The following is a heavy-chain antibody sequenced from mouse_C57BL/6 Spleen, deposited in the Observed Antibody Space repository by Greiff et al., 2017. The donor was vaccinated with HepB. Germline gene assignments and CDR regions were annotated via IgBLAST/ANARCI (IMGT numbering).Heavy chain of an antibody. D-gene: IGHD1-1*01. J-gene: IGHJ1*03. Sequence: EVQVVESGEGLVKPGGSLKLSCAASGFTFSSYAMSWVRQTPEKRLEWVAYISSGGDYIYYADTVKGRFTISRDNARNTLYLQMSSLKSEDTAMYYCTRGDSYGWYFDVWGTGTTVTVSS. CDR3: TRGDSYGWYFDV. CDR1: GFTFSSYA. CDR2: ISSGGDYI. V-gene: IGHV5-9-1*02.